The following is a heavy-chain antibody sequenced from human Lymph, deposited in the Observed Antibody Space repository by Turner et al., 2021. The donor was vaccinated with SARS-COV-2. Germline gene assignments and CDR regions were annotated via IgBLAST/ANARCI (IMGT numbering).Heavy chain of an antibody. CDR3: ARPKSGGYFSPFDY. CDR1: GLTFSIYA. CDR2: KSDSGSNE. Sequence: QVHLGESGGRVVESGGSVRLSCAASGLTFSIYAMYWVRQAPGEWVEWVAVKSDSGSNEDYADAGKGRFTIYRDNSKNTLYLQMNSLGAEDTAVYYCARPKSGGYFSPFDYWGQGTLVTVSS. V-gene: IGHV3-30-3*01. J-gene: IGHJ4*02. D-gene: IGHD1-26*01.